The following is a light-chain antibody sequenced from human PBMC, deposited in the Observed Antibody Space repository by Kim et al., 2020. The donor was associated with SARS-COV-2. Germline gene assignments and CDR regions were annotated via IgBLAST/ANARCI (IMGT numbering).Light chain of an antibody. CDR2: SNN. V-gene: IGLV1-44*01. J-gene: IGLJ1*01. Sequence: ELTQPPSASGTPGQRVTISCSGSSSNIGSNTVNWYQQLPGTAPKLLIYSNNQRPSGVPDRFSGSKSGTSASLAISGLQSEDEADYYCAAWDDSLNGYVFGTGTKVSVL. CDR1: SSNIGSNT. CDR3: AAWDDSLNGYV.